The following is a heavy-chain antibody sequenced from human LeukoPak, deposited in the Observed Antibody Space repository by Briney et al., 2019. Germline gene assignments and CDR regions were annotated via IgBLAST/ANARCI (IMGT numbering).Heavy chain of an antibody. Sequence: GGSLRLSCAASGVTVFINHMTWLPEAPGEGLEWVSVLYREGNQKHAVPVQGRFPISRDNSKKTLYLEMNCPSPHVTAGYYGARAVEALAANTLAYWGQGTLVTVSS. CDR3: ARAVEALAANTLAY. V-gene: IGHV3-53*01. D-gene: IGHD6-19*01. J-gene: IGHJ4*02. CDR1: GVTVFINH. CDR2: LYREGNQ.